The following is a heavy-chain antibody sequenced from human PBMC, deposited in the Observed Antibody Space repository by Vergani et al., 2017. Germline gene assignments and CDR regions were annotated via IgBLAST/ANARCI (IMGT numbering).Heavy chain of an antibody. Sequence: QVQLVQSGAEVKKPGASVKVSCKASGGTFSSYTISWVRQAPGQGLEWMGRIIPILGIANYAQKFQGRVTMTRDTSISTAYMELSRLRSDDTAVYYCAKDPLEGAGAGYFDYWGQGTLVTVSS. V-gene: IGHV1-69*04. CDR2: IIPILGIA. CDR1: GGTFSSYT. J-gene: IGHJ4*02. CDR3: AKDPLEGAGAGYFDY. D-gene: IGHD6-19*01.